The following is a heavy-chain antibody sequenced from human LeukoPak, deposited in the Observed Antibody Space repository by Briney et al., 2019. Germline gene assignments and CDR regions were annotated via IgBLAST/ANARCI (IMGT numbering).Heavy chain of an antibody. Sequence: GGSLRLSCTASRFTFADYDMSWFRQAPGKGLEWVSFIRSKVFGGTTEYAASVKGRFTISREDSKSNAYLQMNSLKTEDTAVYYCTRERVRGDSYGDPGYWGQGRLVSVSS. CDR3: TRERVRGDSYGDPGY. V-gene: IGHV3-49*03. CDR2: IRSKVFGGTT. D-gene: IGHD5-18*01. CDR1: RFTFADYD. J-gene: IGHJ4*02.